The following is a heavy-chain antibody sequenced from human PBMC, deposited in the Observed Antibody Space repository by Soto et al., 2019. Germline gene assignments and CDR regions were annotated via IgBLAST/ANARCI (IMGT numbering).Heavy chain of an antibody. D-gene: IGHD6-19*01. V-gene: IGHV1-46*01. CDR1: GGTFSSYA. CDR2: INPSGGST. Sequence: ASVKVSCKASGGTFSSYAISWVRQAPGQGLEWMGIINPSGGSTSYAQKFQGRVTMTRDTSTSTVYMELSSLRSEDTAVYYCARGGVISGWSKYFDYWGQGTLVTVSS. CDR3: ARGGVISGWSKYFDY. J-gene: IGHJ4*02.